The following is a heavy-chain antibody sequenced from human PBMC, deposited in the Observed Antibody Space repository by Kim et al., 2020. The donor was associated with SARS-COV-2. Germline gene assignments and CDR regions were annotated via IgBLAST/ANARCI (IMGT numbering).Heavy chain of an antibody. CDR1: GFTFSAYS. CDR2: INKNSRDK. Sequence: GGSLRLSCVASGFTFSAYSMNWVRQAPGKGLEWVSSINKNSRDKYFADSVKGRFTISRDNAKNTLYLEMNTLSAEDTAVYFCARVDGSASYYSYWGQGTLVTVSS. J-gene: IGHJ4*02. V-gene: IGHV3-21*01. CDR3: ARVDGSASYYSY. D-gene: IGHD3-10*01.